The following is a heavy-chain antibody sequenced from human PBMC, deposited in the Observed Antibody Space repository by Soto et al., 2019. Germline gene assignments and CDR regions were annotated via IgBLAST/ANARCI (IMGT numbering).Heavy chain of an antibody. CDR1: GFTFSSYD. CDR3: ARDRSGYCSGGSCYSGAFDI. CDR2: IGTAGDT. J-gene: IGHJ3*02. D-gene: IGHD2-15*01. V-gene: IGHV3-13*01. Sequence: GGSLRLSCAASGFTFSSYDMHWVRQATGKGLEWDSAIGTAGDTYYPGSVKGRFTISRENAKNSLYLQMNSLRAGDTAVYYFARDRSGYCSGGSCYSGAFDIWGQGTMVTVSS.